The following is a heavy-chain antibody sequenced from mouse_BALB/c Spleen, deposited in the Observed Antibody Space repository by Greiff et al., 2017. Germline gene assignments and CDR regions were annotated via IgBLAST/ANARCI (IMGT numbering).Heavy chain of an antibody. CDR2: IYPGSGNT. V-gene: IGHV1-63*01. D-gene: IGHD2-10*01. J-gene: IGHJ4*01. CDR1: GYAFTNYW. Sequence: VQLQQSGAELVRPGTSVKISCKASGYAFTNYWLGWVKQRPGHGLEWIGDIYPGSGNTYYNEKFKGKATLTADKSSSTAYMQLSSLTSEDSAVYFCARAYYGNYGHAMDYWGQGTSVTVSS. CDR3: ARAYYGNYGHAMDY.